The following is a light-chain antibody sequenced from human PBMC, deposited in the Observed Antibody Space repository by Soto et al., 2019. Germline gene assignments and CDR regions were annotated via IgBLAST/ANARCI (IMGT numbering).Light chain of an antibody. V-gene: IGLV9-49*01. J-gene: IGLJ1*01. CDR1: SGYSNYK. CDR3: GADHGSGSNFVYV. CDR2: VGTGGIVG. Sequence: QSVLTQPPSASASLGASVTLTCTLSSGYSNYKVDWYQQRPGKGPRFVMRVGTGGIVGSKGDGIPDRFSVLGSGLNRYLTIKNIQEEDESDYHCGADHGSGSNFVYVFGIGTTVTVL.